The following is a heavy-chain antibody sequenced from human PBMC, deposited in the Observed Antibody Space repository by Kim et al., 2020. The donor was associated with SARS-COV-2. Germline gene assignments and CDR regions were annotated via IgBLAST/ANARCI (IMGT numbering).Heavy chain of an antibody. D-gene: IGHD3-3*01. CDR2: INPNSGGT. V-gene: IGHV1-2*06. CDR3: ARGDYDFWTGPPNGMDV. Sequence: ASVKVSCKASGYTFTGYYMHWVRQAPGQGLEWMGRINPNSGGTNYAQKFQGRVTMTRDTSISTAYMELSRLRSDDTAVYYCARGDYDFWTGPPNGMDVWGQGTTVTVSS. J-gene: IGHJ6*02. CDR1: GYTFTGYY.